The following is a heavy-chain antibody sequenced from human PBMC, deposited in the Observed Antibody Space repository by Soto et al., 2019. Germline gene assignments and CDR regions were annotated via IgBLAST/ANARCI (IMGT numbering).Heavy chain of an antibody. CDR1: GYTFTSYY. Sequence: GASVKVSCKASGYTFTSYYMHWVRQAPGQGLEWMGIINPSGGSTSYAQKFQGRVTMTRDTSTSTVYMELSSLRSEDTAVYYCARVPVGGYYDSSGYLTNFDYWGQGTLVTVSS. V-gene: IGHV1-46*03. CDR3: ARVPVGGYYDSSGYLTNFDY. CDR2: INPSGGST. D-gene: IGHD3-22*01. J-gene: IGHJ4*02.